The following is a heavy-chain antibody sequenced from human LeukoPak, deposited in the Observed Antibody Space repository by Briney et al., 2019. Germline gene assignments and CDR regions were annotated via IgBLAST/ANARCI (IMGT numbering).Heavy chain of an antibody. CDR3: ARDAEYCSSTSCNGGGYYYYGMDV. CDR1: GFTFSSYA. D-gene: IGHD2-2*01. J-gene: IGHJ6*04. CDR2: ISYDGSNK. Sequence: PGGSLRLSCAASGFTFSSYAMHWVRQAPGKGLEWVAVISYDGSNKYYADSVKGRFTISRDNSKNTLYLQMNSLRAEDTAVYYCARDAEYCSSTSCNGGGYYYYGMDVWGKGTTVTVSS. V-gene: IGHV3-30*04.